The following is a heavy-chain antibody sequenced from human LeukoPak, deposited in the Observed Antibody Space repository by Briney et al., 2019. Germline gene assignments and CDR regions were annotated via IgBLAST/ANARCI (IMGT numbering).Heavy chain of an antibody. CDR3: AKEPREYCSSTSCPNWIDP. Sequence: SLTLSCAASGFTFSSYAMSWVRQPPRKGLEGVSATNDSGGTTYDADYVKGQFTISRDNSKNTLYLQMSSTRAEDTAVYYCAKEPREYCSSTSCPNWIDPWGQGTLVTVSS. CDR1: GFTFSSYA. V-gene: IGHV3-23*01. J-gene: IGHJ5*02. D-gene: IGHD2-2*01. CDR2: TNDSGGTT.